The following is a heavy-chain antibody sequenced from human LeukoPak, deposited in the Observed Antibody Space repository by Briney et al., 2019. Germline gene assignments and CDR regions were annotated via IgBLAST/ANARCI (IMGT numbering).Heavy chain of an antibody. V-gene: IGHV3-21*04. CDR1: GFTFSHYS. Sequence: GGSLRLSCAASGFTFSHYSMNWVRQAPGKGLEWVSSISSSSSYIYYAHSVKGRFTISRDNAKNSLYLQMNSLRAEDTAVYYCARVRKAYGDYAYYYYYMDVWGKGTTVTISS. CDR3: ARVRKAYGDYAYYYYYMDV. D-gene: IGHD4-17*01. CDR2: ISSSSSYI. J-gene: IGHJ6*03.